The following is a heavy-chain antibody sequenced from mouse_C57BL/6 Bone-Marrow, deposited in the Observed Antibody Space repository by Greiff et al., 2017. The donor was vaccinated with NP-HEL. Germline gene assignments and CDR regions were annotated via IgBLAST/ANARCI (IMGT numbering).Heavy chain of an antibody. J-gene: IGHJ1*03. D-gene: IGHD1-1*01. Sequence: VQLQQPGAELVKPGASVKLSCKASGYTFTSYWMHWVKQRPGQGLEWIGMIHPNSGSTNYNEKFKSKATLTVDKSSSTAYMQLSSLTSEDSAVYYCARFPSAVVATGYFDVWGTGTTDTVTA. V-gene: IGHV1-64*01. CDR2: IHPNSGST. CDR3: ARFPSAVVATGYFDV. CDR1: GYTFTSYW.